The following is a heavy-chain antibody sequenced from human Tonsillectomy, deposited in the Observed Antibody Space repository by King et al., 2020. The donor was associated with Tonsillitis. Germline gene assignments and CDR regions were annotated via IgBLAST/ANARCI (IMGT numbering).Heavy chain of an antibody. J-gene: IGHJ4*02. V-gene: IGHV3-30*18. CDR2: ISYDGSKK. CDR1: GFTFSSYG. Sequence: HVQLVESGGGVVQPGRSLRLSCAASGFTFSSYGMHWVRQAPGKGLEWVAVISYDGSKKYYADSVKGRFTISRDNSKNTLYLQMNSLRAEDTAVYYCAKDNGWGITMVRGELPGYWGQGTLVTVSS. D-gene: IGHD3-10*01. CDR3: AKDNGWGITMVRGELPGY.